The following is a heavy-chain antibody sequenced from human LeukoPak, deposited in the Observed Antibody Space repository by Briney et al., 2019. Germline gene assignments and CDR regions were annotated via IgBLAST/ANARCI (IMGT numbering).Heavy chain of an antibody. CDR2: IYTSGST. V-gene: IGHV4-4*09. J-gene: IGHJ5*02. D-gene: IGHD2-2*02. Sequence: SETLSLTCTVSGGSISSYYWSWIRQPPGKGLEWIGYIYTSGSTNYNPSLKCRVTISVDTSKNQFSLKLSSVTAADTAVYYCARRALRGCSSTSCYNILDPWGQGTLVTVSS. CDR1: GGSISSYY. CDR3: ARRALRGCSSTSCYNILDP.